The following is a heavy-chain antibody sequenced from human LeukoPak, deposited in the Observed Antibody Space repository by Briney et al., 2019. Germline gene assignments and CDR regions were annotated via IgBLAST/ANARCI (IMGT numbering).Heavy chain of an antibody. J-gene: IGHJ5*02. Sequence: PSETLSLTCSVSGDSISNYYWTWIRQPPGKGLEWIGYIYYTGQTSYNPSLKSRVTISVDTSKGHFSLRLTSVTAADTAMYYCARGGGDYNGSGDWFDPWGKGTLVTVSS. CDR3: ARGGGDYNGSGDWFDP. CDR1: GDSISNYY. V-gene: IGHV4-59*01. D-gene: IGHD3-10*01. CDR2: IYYTGQT.